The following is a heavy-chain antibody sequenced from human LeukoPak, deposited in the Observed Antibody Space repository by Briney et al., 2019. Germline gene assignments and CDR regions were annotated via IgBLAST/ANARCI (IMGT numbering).Heavy chain of an antibody. Sequence: GGSLRLSCVVSGFTFASSWMTWVRQAPGKGLEWVANIKQDGSEKHYVDSVKGRFTISRDNVKRSLYLQMNSLRAEDTAVYYCAREPGIGYAFDIWGQGTMVTVSS. D-gene: IGHD3-10*01. CDR1: GFTFASSW. CDR3: AREPGIGYAFDI. CDR2: IKQDGSEK. V-gene: IGHV3-7*01. J-gene: IGHJ3*02.